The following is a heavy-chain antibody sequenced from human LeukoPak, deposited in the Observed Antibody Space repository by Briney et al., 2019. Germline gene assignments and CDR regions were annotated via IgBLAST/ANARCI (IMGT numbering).Heavy chain of an antibody. V-gene: IGHV3-23*01. D-gene: IGHD3-10*01. Sequence: PGGSLRLSCAASGFTFSSYAMTWGRQAPGKGLEWVSSIRGSGDSSYYADSVKGRFTISRDNSKNTLYLQMNSLRAEDTAVYYVAKGASYYGSGSFFDYWGQGTLVTVSS. J-gene: IGHJ4*02. CDR1: GFTFSSYA. CDR2: IRGSGDSS. CDR3: AKGASYYGSGSFFDY.